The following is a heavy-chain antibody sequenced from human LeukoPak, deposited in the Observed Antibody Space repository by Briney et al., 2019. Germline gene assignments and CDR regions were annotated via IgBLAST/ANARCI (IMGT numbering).Heavy chain of an antibody. V-gene: IGHV3-23*01. D-gene: IGHD3-9*01. CDR1: GFTFTNYA. Sequence: PGGSLRLSCAASGFTFTNYAMSWVREAPGKGVWWGSGMSGSGGRTYYTDSVRGRFTISRENSKKTLYMQMNTLSAEDTALYYCAKDPVLRYFDWQHIGPGLDYWGQGTLVTVSS. CDR2: MSGSGGRT. CDR3: AKDPVLRYFDWQHIGPGLDY. J-gene: IGHJ4*02.